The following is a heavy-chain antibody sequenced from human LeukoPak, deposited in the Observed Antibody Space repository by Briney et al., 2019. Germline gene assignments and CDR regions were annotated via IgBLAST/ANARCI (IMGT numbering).Heavy chain of an antibody. D-gene: IGHD4-17*01. J-gene: IGHJ6*02. V-gene: IGHV4-59*01. CDR3: ARETVTTSEDYYGMDV. CDR2: IYYSGST. CDR1: GGSISSYY. Sequence: SETLSLTCTVSGGSISSYYWSWIRQPPGKGLEWIGYIYYSGSTNYNPSLKSRVTISVDTSKSQFSLKLSSVTAADTAVYYCARETVTTSEDYYGMDVWGQGTTVTVSS.